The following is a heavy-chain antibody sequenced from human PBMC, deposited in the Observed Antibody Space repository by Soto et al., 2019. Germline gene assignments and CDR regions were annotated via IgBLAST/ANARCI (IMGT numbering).Heavy chain of an antibody. V-gene: IGHV1-18*01. CDR3: ARDIVVVPAASLSYGMDV. CDR2: ISAYNGNT. CDR1: GYTFTSYG. Sequence: QVQLVQSGAEVKKPGASVKVSCKASGYTFTSYGISWVRQAPGQGVEWMGWISAYNGNTNYAQKLQGRVTMTTDTSTSTAYMELRSLRSDDTAVYYCARDIVVVPAASLSYGMDVWGQGTTVTVSS. J-gene: IGHJ6*02. D-gene: IGHD2-2*01.